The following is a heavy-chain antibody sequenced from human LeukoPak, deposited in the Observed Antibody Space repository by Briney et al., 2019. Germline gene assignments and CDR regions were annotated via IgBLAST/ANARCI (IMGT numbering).Heavy chain of an antibody. CDR1: GGSISSSSYY. J-gene: IGHJ4*02. Sequence: PSETLSLTCTVSGGSISSSSYYWGWIRQPPGKGLEWIGSIYYSGSTYYNPSLKSRVTISVDTSKNQFSLKLSSVTAADTAVYYCARDPRGPYYFDYWGQGTLVTVSS. V-gene: IGHV4-39*07. CDR2: IYYSGST. CDR3: ARDPRGPYYFDY.